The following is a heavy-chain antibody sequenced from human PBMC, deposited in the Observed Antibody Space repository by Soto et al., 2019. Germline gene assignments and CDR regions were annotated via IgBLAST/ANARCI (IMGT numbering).Heavy chain of an antibody. CDR2: IYYSGST. J-gene: IGHJ4*02. CDR1: GGSVSSGSYY. CDR3: ERDRDYVSDY. D-gene: IGHD3-16*01. V-gene: IGHV4-61*01. Sequence: QVQLQESGPGLVKPSETLSLTCTVSGGSVSSGSYYWSWIRQPPGTGLEWIGYIYYSGSTNYNPSLKSRVTISVDTSKNQSSLKLSSVTAADTAVDYCERDRDYVSDYRGQGTLVTVS.